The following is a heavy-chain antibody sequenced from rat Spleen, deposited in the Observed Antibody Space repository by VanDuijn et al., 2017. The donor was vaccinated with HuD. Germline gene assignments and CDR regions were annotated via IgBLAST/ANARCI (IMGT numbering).Heavy chain of an antibody. J-gene: IGHJ3*01. CDR3: ARQDTSGYSNWFAY. CDR1: GFTFNNYG. CDR2: ISPSGGST. V-gene: IGHV5-19*01. Sequence: EVQLVESGGDLVQPGGSLKLSCVASGFTFNNYGMHWIRQAPTEGLEWVASISPSGGSTFYRDSVKGRFTVSRDNSKSTLYLQVDSLRSEDTATYYCARQDTSGYSNWFAYWGQGTLVTVSS. D-gene: IGHD4-3*01.